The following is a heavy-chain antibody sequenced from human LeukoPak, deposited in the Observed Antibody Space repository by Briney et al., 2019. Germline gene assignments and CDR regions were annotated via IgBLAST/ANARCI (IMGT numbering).Heavy chain of an antibody. V-gene: IGHV3-53*01. J-gene: IGHJ4*02. CDR3: AKDLGRYRNNFFDY. CDR1: GFSVSGNR. CDR2: TYPGGGT. D-gene: IGHD1-26*01. Sequence: PGGSLRLACAASGFSVSGNRVSWVRQAPGQGLEWVSITYPGGGTHYADSVKARFTISRDDSKNTLYLQMNSLRADDTGVYYCAKDLGRYRNNFFDYWGQGNLVTVSS.